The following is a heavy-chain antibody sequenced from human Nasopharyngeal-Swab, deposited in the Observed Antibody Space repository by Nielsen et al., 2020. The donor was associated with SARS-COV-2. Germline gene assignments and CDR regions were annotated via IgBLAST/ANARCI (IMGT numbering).Heavy chain of an antibody. V-gene: IGHV2-5*01. CDR3: AHSEIVVVPAAKPWFDP. Sequence: SGSTLVKPTQTLTLTCTFSGFSLSTSGVGVGWIRQPPGKALEWLALIYWNDDKRYSPSLKSRLTITKDTSKNQVVLTMTNMDPVDTATYYCAHSEIVVVPAAKPWFDPWGQGTLVTVSS. D-gene: IGHD2-2*01. CDR2: IYWNDDK. CDR1: GFSLSTSGVG. J-gene: IGHJ5*02.